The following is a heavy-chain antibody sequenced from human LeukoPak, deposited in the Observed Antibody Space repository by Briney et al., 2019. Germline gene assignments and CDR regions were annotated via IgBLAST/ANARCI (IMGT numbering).Heavy chain of an antibody. J-gene: IGHJ4*02. CDR3: AKAYRYTSGWYEY. CDR2: ISGNGGTT. D-gene: IGHD6-19*01. V-gene: IGHV3-23*01. CDR1: GFTFSSSA. Sequence: GGSLRLSCTASGFTFSSSAMSWVRQAPGKGLEWVSGISGNGGTTYYADSVKGRFTISRDNSKNTLYLQMNTLRADDTAVYYCAKAYRYTSGWYEYWGQGTLVTVSS.